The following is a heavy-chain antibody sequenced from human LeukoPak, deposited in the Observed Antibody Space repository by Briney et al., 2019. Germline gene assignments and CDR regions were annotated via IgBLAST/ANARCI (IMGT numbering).Heavy chain of an antibody. CDR1: GFTFSSYA. CDR2: ISYDGSNK. V-gene: IGHV3-30*04. Sequence: GGSLRLSCAASGFTFSSYAMHWVRQAPGKGLEWVAVISYDGSNKYYADSVKARFTIPRDNSKNTLYLQMNSLRAEDTAVYYCAREGPHYDSLDYWGQGTLVTVSS. J-gene: IGHJ4*02. CDR3: AREGPHYDSLDY. D-gene: IGHD3-22*01.